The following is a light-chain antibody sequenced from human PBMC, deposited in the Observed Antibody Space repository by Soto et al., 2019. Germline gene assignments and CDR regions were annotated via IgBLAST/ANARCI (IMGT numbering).Light chain of an antibody. CDR3: QQYYLYWT. J-gene: IGKJ1*01. Sequence: DIQMTQSPSTLSASVGDRVTITCRASQSISSWLAWYQQKAGKAPKLLIYKASDLESAVPSRFSGSGSGTEFTLTISSLQPDDFATYYCQQYYLYWTFGQGTKVEIK. V-gene: IGKV1-5*03. CDR2: KAS. CDR1: QSISSW.